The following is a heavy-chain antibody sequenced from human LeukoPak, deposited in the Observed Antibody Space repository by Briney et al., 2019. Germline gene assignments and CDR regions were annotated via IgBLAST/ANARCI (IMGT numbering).Heavy chain of an antibody. D-gene: IGHD5-18*01. J-gene: IGHJ4*02. CDR2: IYYSGST. CDR1: GGSIRSYC. Sequence: PSETLSLTCSVSGGSIRSYCWSWIRQPPGKGLEWIGHIYYSGSTNYNPSLKSRVTISIDTSKNQFSLRLSSVTAADTAVYYCARGAAGYSYGWGQGTLVTVSS. CDR3: ARGAAGYSYG. V-gene: IGHV4-59*01.